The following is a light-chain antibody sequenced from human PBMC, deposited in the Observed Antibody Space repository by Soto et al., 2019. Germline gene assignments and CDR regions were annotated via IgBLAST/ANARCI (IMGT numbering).Light chain of an antibody. CDR1: EPINTF. V-gene: IGKV1-39*01. CDR2: GAS. J-gene: IGKJ4*01. CDR3: QQFFSAVLT. Sequence: DIQLTQSPSSLSASLGDSITITCRASEPINTFLNWYQVQPGKAPRLLVYGASYLQVGVPVRFRGSGSGTLFTPTIDNHQREDLASCFCQQFFSAVLTYGGGT.